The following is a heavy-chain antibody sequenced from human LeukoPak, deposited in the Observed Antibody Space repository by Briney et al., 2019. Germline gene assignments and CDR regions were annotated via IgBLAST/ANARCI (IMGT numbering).Heavy chain of an antibody. J-gene: IGHJ4*02. Sequence: GGSLRLSCAASGFTFSNAWMSWVRQAPGKGLEWVGRIKSKTDGGTTDYAAPVKGRFTISRDDSKNTLFRQMNSLKNEDTAVYYCNTLAKHRGPRFDYWGQGTLVTVSS. CDR3: NTLAKHRGPRFDY. V-gene: IGHV3-15*01. CDR2: IKSKTDGGTT. CDR1: GFTFSNAW.